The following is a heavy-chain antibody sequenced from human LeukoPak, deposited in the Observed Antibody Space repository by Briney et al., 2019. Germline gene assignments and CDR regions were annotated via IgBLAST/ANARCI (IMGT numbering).Heavy chain of an antibody. J-gene: IGHJ4*02. V-gene: IGHV3-43*01. CDR2: ISWDGGTT. Sequence: PGGSLRLSCGASGFTFDDYTMHWVRQSPGKGLEWVSLISWDGGTTYYADSVRGRFTISRDNSKNSLYLQMNSLRTEDTALYYCAKDRGYYYDSSAYGSYFDYWGQGTLVTVSS. CDR1: GFTFDDYT. CDR3: AKDRGYYYDSSAYGSYFDY. D-gene: IGHD3-22*01.